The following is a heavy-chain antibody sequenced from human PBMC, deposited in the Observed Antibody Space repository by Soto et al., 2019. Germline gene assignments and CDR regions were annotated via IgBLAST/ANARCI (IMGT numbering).Heavy chain of an antibody. Sequence: PGGSLRLSCAASGFTFSSYAMHWVRQAPGKGLEWVAVISYDGSNKYYADSVKGRFTISRDNSKNTLYLQMNSLRAKDTAVYYCAREQRSGYAFDIWGQGTMVSVSS. CDR1: GFTFSSYA. J-gene: IGHJ3*02. V-gene: IGHV3-30-3*01. CDR3: AREQRSGYAFDI. CDR2: ISYDGSNK.